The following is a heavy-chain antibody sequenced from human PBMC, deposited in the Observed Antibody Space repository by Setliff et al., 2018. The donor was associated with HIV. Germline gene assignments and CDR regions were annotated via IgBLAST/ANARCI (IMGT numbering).Heavy chain of an antibody. V-gene: IGHV4-38-2*01. CDR3: ARRRDFDY. Sequence: SETLSLTCAVSGYSISSGYYWGWIRQPPGKGLEWIGSIYHSGSTYYNPSLKSRVTISVDTSKNQFSLKLSSVTAADTAVYYCARRRDFDYWGQGTLVTAPQ. J-gene: IGHJ4*02. CDR1: GYSISSGYY. CDR2: IYHSGST.